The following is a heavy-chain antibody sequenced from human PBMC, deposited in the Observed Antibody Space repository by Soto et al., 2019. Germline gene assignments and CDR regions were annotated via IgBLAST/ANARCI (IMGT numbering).Heavy chain of an antibody. CDR3: ARGGAGGWYRGHYYGRDV. CDR2: ISSSSSTI. V-gene: IGHV3-48*01. D-gene: IGHD6-19*01. Sequence: EVQLVESGGGLVQPGGSLRLSCAASGFTFSSDSMNWVRQAPGKGLEWVSYISSSSSTIYYADSVKGRFTISRDNAKNSLYLQMNSLRAEDTALYYCARGGAGGWYRGHYYGRDVLGQGTTVTVSS. J-gene: IGHJ6*02. CDR1: GFTFSSDS.